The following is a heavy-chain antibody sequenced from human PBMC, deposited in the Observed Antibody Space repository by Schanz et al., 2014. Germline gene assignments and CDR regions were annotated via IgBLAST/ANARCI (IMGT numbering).Heavy chain of an antibody. Sequence: VQLVESGGGVVQPGRSLRLSCAASGFTFTTYAMTWVRQAPGKGLEWISYISSTSRATYYADSVKGRFTISRDNAKNSLFLQMNSLRAEDTAVYFCARDLSSLIQGDVWGKGTTVTVSS. CDR2: ISSTSRAT. V-gene: IGHV3-48*01. CDR3: ARDLSSLIQGDV. J-gene: IGHJ6*04. D-gene: IGHD2-2*01. CDR1: GFTFTTYA.